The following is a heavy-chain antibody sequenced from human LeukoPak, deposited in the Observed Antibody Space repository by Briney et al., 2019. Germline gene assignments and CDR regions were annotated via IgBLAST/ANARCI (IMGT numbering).Heavy chain of an antibody. CDR2: INPNSGGT. CDR3: ARGKGLVPAASDY. V-gene: IGHV1-2*02. CDR1: GYTFTGYY. D-gene: IGHD2-2*01. J-gene: IGHJ4*02. Sequence: GASVKVSCKASGYTFTGYYMHWVRQAPGQGLEWMGWINPNSGGTNYAQKFQGRVTMTRDTSISTAYMELRSLRSDDTAVYYCARGKGLVPAASDYWGQGTLVTVSS.